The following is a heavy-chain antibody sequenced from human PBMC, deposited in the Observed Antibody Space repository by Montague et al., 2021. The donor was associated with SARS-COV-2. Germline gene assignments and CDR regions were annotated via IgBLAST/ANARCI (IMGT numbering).Heavy chain of an antibody. J-gene: IGHJ6*02. D-gene: IGHD4-11*01. CDR1: GGSISSGYY. V-gene: IGHV4-38-2*02. CDR2: IYHSGST. CDR3: ARGDYTPGDYYYYYGMDV. Sequence: SETLSLTCTVSGGSISSGYYWGWIRQPPGKGLEWIGSIYHSGSTYYNPSLKSRVTISVDTSKNQFSLKLSSVTAADTAVYYCARGDYTPGDYYYYYGMDVWGQGTTVTVSS.